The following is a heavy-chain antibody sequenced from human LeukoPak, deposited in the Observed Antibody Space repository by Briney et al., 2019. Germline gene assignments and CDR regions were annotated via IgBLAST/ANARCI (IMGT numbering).Heavy chain of an antibody. CDR3: ASTYGSGSYYRYYYYYYMDV. V-gene: IGHV3-30*02. Sequence: GGSLRLSCAASEFTFSSYAMNWVRQAPGKGLEWVAYTRNDGGNKYYADSVKGRFTLSRDNSKNTVDLQMNSLRSEDTAVYYCASTYGSGSYYRYYYYYYMDVWGKGTTVTVSS. CDR1: EFTFSSYA. D-gene: IGHD3-10*01. J-gene: IGHJ6*03. CDR2: TRNDGGNK.